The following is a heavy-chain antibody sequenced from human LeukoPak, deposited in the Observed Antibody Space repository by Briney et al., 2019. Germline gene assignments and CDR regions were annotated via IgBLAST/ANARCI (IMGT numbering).Heavy chain of an antibody. CDR1: GYTFTGYY. V-gene: IGHV1-46*01. CDR3: ARGTGIAAAVTSLFQY. J-gene: IGHJ1*01. CDR2: INTSGGST. Sequence: ASVKVSCKASGYTFTGYYIHWVRQAPGQGLEWMGVINTSGGSTSYAQKFQGRVTMTRDTSTSTVYMELSSLRSEDTAVYYCARGTGIAAAVTSLFQYWGQGTLVTVSS. D-gene: IGHD6-13*01.